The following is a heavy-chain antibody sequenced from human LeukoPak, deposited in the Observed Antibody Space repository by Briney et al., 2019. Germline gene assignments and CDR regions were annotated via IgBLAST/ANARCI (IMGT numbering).Heavy chain of an antibody. CDR3: ARARITGTTLPVDY. CDR1: GFTFSSYS. V-gene: IGHV3-21*01. CDR2: ISSSSSYI. J-gene: IGHJ4*02. D-gene: IGHD1-20*01. Sequence: GGSLRLSCAASGFTFSSYSMNWLRQAPVKGLEWVSTISSSSSYIYYADSVKGRFTISRDNAKNSLYLQMNSLRAEDTAVYYCARARITGTTLPVDYWGQGTLVTVSS.